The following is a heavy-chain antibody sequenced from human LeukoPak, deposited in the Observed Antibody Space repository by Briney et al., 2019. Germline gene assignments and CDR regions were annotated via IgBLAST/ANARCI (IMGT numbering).Heavy chain of an antibody. J-gene: IGHJ5*02. V-gene: IGHV3-48*04. Sequence: GGSLRLSCAASGFTFSSYSMNWVRQAPGKGLEWVSYISSSSSTIYYADSVKGRFTISRDNAKNSLYLQMNSLRAEDTAVYYCARDPVHGSSWYGGEDWFDPWGQGTLVTVSS. D-gene: IGHD6-13*01. CDR1: GFTFSSYS. CDR3: ARDPVHGSSWYGGEDWFDP. CDR2: ISSSSSTI.